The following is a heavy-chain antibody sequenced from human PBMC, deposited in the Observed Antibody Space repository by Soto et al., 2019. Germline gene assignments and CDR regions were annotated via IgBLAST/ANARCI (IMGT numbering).Heavy chain of an antibody. D-gene: IGHD6-19*01. CDR1: GFTFSSYA. CDR3: AKDLAVAGSRNTYYFDY. V-gene: IGHV3-23*01. CDR2: ISGSGGST. Sequence: GGSLRLSCAASGFTFSSYAMSWVRQAPGKGLEWVSAISGSGGSTYYADSVKGRFTISRDNSKNTLYLQMNSLRAEDTAVYYCAKDLAVAGSRNTYYFDYWGQGTLVTVSS. J-gene: IGHJ4*02.